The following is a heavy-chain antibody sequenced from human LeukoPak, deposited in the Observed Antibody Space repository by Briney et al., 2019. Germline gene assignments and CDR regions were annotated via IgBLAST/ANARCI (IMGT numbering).Heavy chain of an antibody. CDR2: ISVYNGNT. CDR1: GYTFTTYG. D-gene: IGHD2-2*01. J-gene: IGHJ4*02. Sequence: ASVKVSCKASGYTFTTYGISWVRQAPGQGLEWMGWISVYNGNTNYAQKLQGRVTMTTDTSTSTAYMELRSLRSDDTAVYYCARVEGDRYCSSTSCWAYFDYWGQGTLVTVSS. V-gene: IGHV1-18*01. CDR3: ARVEGDRYCSSTSCWAYFDY.